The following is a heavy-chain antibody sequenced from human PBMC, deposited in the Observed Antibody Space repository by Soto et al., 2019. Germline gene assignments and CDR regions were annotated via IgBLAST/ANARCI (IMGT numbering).Heavy chain of an antibody. J-gene: IGHJ4*02. D-gene: IGHD3-10*01. V-gene: IGHV3-23*01. CDR3: AKGKRTNMVRSTLDY. CDR2: ISGSGGST. CDR1: GFTFNTYA. Sequence: GGSLRLSCAASGFTFNTYAMSWVRQAPGKGLEWVSAISGSGGSTYYAESVKGRFTISRDNSKNTLYVQINSLRAEDTAVYYCAKGKRTNMVRSTLDYWGQGTLVTVSS.